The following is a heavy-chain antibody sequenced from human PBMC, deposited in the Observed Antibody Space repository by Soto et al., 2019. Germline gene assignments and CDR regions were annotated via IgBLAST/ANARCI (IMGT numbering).Heavy chain of an antibody. CDR1: GFTFSSYG. D-gene: IGHD5-18*01. CDR2: ISYDGSKK. CDR3: VKDQSLIQSWLDPEAFDI. J-gene: IGHJ3*02. V-gene: IGHV3-30*18. Sequence: QVQLVESGGGVVQPGRSLRLSCAASGFTFSSYGMHWVRQAPGKGLEWVAVISYDGSKKYYGDSVKGRFTISRDNSKKTLYLQMNSLGAADTAVYYCVKDQSLIQSWLDPEAFDIWGQGTMVTVSS.